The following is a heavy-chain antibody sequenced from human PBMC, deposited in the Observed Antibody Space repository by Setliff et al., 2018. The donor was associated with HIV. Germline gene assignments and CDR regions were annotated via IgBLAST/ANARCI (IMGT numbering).Heavy chain of an antibody. CDR2: LSGRGDYI. CDR3: ARDLPLPVEMSASADY. V-gene: IGHV3-21*01. Sequence: GGSLRLSCTDSRFAFNTYTMTWVRQAPGKGLEWVSSLSGRGDYIYYTDSVRGRFIISRDNAKNLVYLQMNSLRAEDTAVYYCARDLPLPVEMSASADYWGQGTLVTVSS. J-gene: IGHJ4*02. CDR1: RFAFNTYT.